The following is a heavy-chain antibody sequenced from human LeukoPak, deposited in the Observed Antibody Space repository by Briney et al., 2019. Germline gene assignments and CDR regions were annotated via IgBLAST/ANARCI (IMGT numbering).Heavy chain of an antibody. Sequence: SETLSLTCTVSGGSISSSSYYWGWIRQPPGKGLEWIGSIYYSGSTYYNPSLKSRVTISVDTSNNQFSLKLSSVAAADTAVYYCARGSAADDYWGQGTLVTVSS. CDR1: GGSISSSSYY. D-gene: IGHD6-13*01. CDR2: IYYSGST. V-gene: IGHV4-39*07. J-gene: IGHJ4*02. CDR3: ARGSAADDY.